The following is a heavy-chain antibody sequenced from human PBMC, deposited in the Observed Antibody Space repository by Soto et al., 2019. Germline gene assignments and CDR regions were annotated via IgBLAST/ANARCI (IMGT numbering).Heavy chain of an antibody. CDR3: ARAERLGGGWPHDAFDI. V-gene: IGHV1-46*01. CDR2: LNPSSGGT. Sequence: ASVKVSCKASGYTLITYYMHWVRQAPGQGLEWMGILNPSSGGTIYAQRFQGRVTITRDTSTSTVYMELSSLRSEDTAVYYCARAERLGGGWPHDAFDIWGQGTMVTVSS. D-gene: IGHD6-19*01. J-gene: IGHJ3*02. CDR1: GYTLITYY.